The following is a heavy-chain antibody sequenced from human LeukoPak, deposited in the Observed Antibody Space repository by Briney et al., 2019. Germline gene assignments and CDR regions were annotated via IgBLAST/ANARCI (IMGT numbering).Heavy chain of an antibody. J-gene: IGHJ4*02. V-gene: IGHV5-51*01. CDR3: ARHPNRGYYCSSTSCYGPSDY. D-gene: IGHD2-2*01. CDR1: GYSFAPYW. Sequence: GESLKISCTSSGYSFAPYWVGWVRQIPGKGLEWMGLIYPGDSDTRYSPSFQGQVTISADKSISTAYLQWSSLKASDTAMYYCARHPNRGYYCSSTSCYGPSDYWGQGTLVTVSS. CDR2: IYPGDSDT.